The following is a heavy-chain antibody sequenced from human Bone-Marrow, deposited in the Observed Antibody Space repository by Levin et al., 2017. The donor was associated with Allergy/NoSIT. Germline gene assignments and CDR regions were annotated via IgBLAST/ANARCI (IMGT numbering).Heavy chain of an antibody. D-gene: IGHD2-2*01. V-gene: IGHV4-59*01. CDR2: IYYTGST. CDR1: GDSISTYY. J-gene: IGHJ3*02. Sequence: SETLSLTCAVSGDSISTYYWNWIRQSPGKGLEWLGNIYYTGSTNYNASLKSRVTISVDTSNNQFSLRLTSVTTADTAVYYCARDGFCSGTRCFFKYALDIWGRGTMVTVSS. CDR3: ARDGFCSGTRCFFKYALDI.